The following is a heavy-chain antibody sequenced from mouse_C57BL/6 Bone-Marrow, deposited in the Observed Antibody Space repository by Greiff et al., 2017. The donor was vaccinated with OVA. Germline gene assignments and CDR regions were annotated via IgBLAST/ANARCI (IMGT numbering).Heavy chain of an antibody. V-gene: IGHV5-4*01. CDR1: GFTFSSYA. D-gene: IGHD1-1*01. CDR3: ARHYYGSIFYWYFDV. Sequence: EVQLVESGGGLVKPGGSLKLSCAASGFTFSSYAMSWVRQTPEKRLEWVATISDGGSYTYYPDNVEGRFSISRDNAKNNLYLQMRHLKSEDTAMYYCARHYYGSIFYWYFDVWGTGTTVTVSS. J-gene: IGHJ1*03. CDR2: ISDGGSYT.